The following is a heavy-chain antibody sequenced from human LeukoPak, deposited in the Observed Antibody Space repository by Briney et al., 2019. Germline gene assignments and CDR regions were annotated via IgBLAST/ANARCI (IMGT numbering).Heavy chain of an antibody. CDR1: GGSFSGYY. V-gene: IGHV4-34*01. Sequence: SETLSLTCAVYGGSFSGYYWSWIRQPPGKGLEWIGEINHSGSTNYNPSLKSRVTISVDTSKNQFSLKLSSVTAADTAVYYCARGVSDGYVSDYWGQGTLVTVSS. D-gene: IGHD5-24*01. CDR2: INHSGST. J-gene: IGHJ4*02. CDR3: ARGVSDGYVSDY.